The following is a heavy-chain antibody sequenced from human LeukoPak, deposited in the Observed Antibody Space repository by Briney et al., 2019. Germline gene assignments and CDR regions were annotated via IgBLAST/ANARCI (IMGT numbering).Heavy chain of an antibody. J-gene: IGHJ4*02. Sequence: TSSETLSLTCAVYGGSFSDYYWSWIRQPPGKGLEWIGYIYYSGSTYYNPSLKSRVTISVDTSKNQFSLKLSSVTAADTAVYYCARGDYYDSSGYDYWGQGTLVTVSS. CDR3: ARGDYYDSSGYDY. D-gene: IGHD3-22*01. CDR1: GGSFSDYY. V-gene: IGHV4-30-4*01. CDR2: IYYSGST.